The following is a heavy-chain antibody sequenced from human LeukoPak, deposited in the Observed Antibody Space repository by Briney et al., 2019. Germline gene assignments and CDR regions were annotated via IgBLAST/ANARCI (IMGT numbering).Heavy chain of an antibody. V-gene: IGHV4-61*01. Sequence: SETLSLTCTVSGDSFRSGNYFWTWIRQPPGKGLEWIGNIHYSGTTNYSPSFKSRVTMSVDTSKNQFSLKLNSVTAADTAVYYCARDPVYGGKGLGPWGQGTLVTVSS. CDR1: GDSFRSGNYF. CDR3: ARDPVYGGKGLGP. D-gene: IGHD4-23*01. CDR2: IHYSGTT. J-gene: IGHJ5*02.